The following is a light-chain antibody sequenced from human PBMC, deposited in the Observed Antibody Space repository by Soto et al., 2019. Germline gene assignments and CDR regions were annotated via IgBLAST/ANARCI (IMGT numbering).Light chain of an antibody. Sequence: DIQMTQSPSSLSASEGDRVTITCRASQSIRSDLNWYQQRPGKAPKLLIYTTSNLESGVPSRFSGSGSGTDFTLTISNLQPEDFATYFCQQGFSRPRTFGLGTTVEVK. CDR2: TTS. V-gene: IGKV1-39*01. CDR3: QQGFSRPRT. CDR1: QSIRSD. J-gene: IGKJ1*01.